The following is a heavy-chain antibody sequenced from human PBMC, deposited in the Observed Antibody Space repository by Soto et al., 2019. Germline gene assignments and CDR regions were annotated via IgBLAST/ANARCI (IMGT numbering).Heavy chain of an antibody. CDR1: RGSINNSY. CDR3: ARVWGGAFDF. Sequence: PSETLSLTCTVSRGSINNSYWTWIRQPPGKRLEWIGYIHYTGTTNHNPSLRGRVTMSVDTSNNQFSLKLSSVTAADTAVYYCARVWGGAFDFWGQGTMVTVSS. V-gene: IGHV4-59*01. D-gene: IGHD3-10*01. CDR2: IHYTGTT. J-gene: IGHJ3*01.